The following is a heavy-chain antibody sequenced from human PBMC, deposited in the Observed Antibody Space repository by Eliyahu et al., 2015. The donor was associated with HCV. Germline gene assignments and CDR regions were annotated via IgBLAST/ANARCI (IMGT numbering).Heavy chain of an antibody. V-gene: IGHV3-33*01. J-gene: IGHJ4*02. CDR1: GFTFSSHG. CDR3: ARDLWDSDYGNRLDY. Sequence: QVQLVESGGGVVQPGRSLRLSCEASGFTFSSHGMYWVRQAPGKGLEWVALIWYDGSNKYYGDSVKGRFTISRDNSKNTLYLQMNSLRAEDTAVYYCARDLWDSDYGNRLDYWGQGTLVTVSS. CDR2: IWYDGSNK. D-gene: IGHD4/OR15-4a*01.